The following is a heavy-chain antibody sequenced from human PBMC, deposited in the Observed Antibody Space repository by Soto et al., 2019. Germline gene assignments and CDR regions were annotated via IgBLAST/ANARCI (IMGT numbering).Heavy chain of an antibody. CDR2: IVPDLTMT. D-gene: IGHD2-15*01. J-gene: IGHJ4*02. CDR3: ARHCGGGSCYSEGLNYFNS. V-gene: IGHV1-69*02. CDR1: GGTFSTYS. Sequence: QVHLVQSGAEMKKPGSSVKLSCKASGGTFSTYSINWVRQAPGQGLEWMGRIVPDLTMTNYAQNFQGSVTITADTSTASSYMGLGSLGSRGTVVCYCARHCGGGSCYSEGLNYFNSWGLGTLVIVSS.